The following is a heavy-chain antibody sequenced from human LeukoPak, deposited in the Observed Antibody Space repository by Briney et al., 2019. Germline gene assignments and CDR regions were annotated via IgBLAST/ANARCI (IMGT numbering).Heavy chain of an antibody. V-gene: IGHV1-2*02. J-gene: IGHJ5*02. CDR2: LNPDTGST. CDR3: ARESFSGSGGLNWFAP. CDR1: GYTFTGYY. D-gene: IGHD3-10*01. Sequence: ASVKVSCKASGYTFTGYYIHWVRQAPGQGLEWMGGLNPDTGSTNYAQKFQARVIMTRDTSINTAYMELRRLRYDDTAMYFCARESFSGSGGLNWFAPWGQGTLVIVSP.